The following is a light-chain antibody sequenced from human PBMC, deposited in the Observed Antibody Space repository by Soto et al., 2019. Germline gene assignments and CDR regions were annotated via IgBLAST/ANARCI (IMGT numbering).Light chain of an antibody. V-gene: IGKV3-20*01. CDR3: QQYGNSPPT. CDR2: GAS. J-gene: IGKJ1*01. Sequence: VMTQSPATLSLSPGDRATLSCRASQSVSSNLAWYQQKTGQAPRLLIYGASTRATGIPDRFSGSGSGTDFNLTISRLEPEDFAVYYCQQYGNSPPTCGQGTKVDIK. CDR1: QSVSSN.